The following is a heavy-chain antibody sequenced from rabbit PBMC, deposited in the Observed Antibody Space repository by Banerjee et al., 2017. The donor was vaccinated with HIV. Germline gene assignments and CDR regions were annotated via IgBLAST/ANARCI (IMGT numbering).Heavy chain of an antibody. CDR2: IAAGSSGST. CDR1: GFSFNNRYV. CDR3: ARSNDWGLEYFHL. J-gene: IGHJ4*01. Sequence: QEQLEESGGDLVKPEGSLTLTCTASGFSFNNRYVMCWVRQAPGKGLEWIACIAAGSSGSTYYASWAKGRFTISKTSSTTVTLQMTSLTAADTATYFCARSNDWGLEYFHLWGQGTLVT. V-gene: IGHV1S45*01. D-gene: IGHD4-1*01.